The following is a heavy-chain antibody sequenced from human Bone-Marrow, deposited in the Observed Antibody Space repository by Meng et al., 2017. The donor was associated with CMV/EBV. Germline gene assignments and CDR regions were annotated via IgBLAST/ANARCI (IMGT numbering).Heavy chain of an antibody. J-gene: IGHJ4*02. CDR2: IYYSGST. CDR3: ARGYSYGLGVIDY. D-gene: IGHD5-18*01. CDR1: GGSISSGDYY. Sequence: SGGSISSGDYYWSWIRQPPGKGLEWIGYIYYSGSTYYNPSLKSRVTISVDTSKNQFSLKLSSVTAADTAVYYCARGYSYGLGVIDYWGQGTLVTVSS. V-gene: IGHV4-30-4*08.